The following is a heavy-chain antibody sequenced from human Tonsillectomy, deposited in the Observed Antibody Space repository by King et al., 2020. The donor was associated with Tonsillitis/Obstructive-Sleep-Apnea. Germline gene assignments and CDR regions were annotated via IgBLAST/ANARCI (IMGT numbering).Heavy chain of an antibody. CDR2: ISYDGSNK. V-gene: IGHV3-30*04. CDR1: GFTFSSYA. Sequence: VQLVESGGGVVQPGRSLRLSCAASGFTFSSYAMHWVRQAPGKGLEWVAVISYDGSNKYYADSVKGRFTISRDNSKNTLYLQMNSLRAEDTAVYYCARYLGYCSGTRCYRGGFDYWGQGTLVTVSS. J-gene: IGHJ4*02. D-gene: IGHD2-2*02. CDR3: ARYLGYCSGTRCYRGGFDY.